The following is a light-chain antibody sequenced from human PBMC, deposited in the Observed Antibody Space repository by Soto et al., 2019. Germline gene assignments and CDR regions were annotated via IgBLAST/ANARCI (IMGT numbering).Light chain of an antibody. Sequence: QSVLTQPPSVYGAPGQRVTISCTGSSSNIGAGYDVHWYQQLPGTAPKLLIYGNSNRPSGVPDRFSGSKSGTSASLAIAGLQAEDEADYYCQAYESSLSGWVFGGGIKVTVL. CDR2: GNS. V-gene: IGLV1-40*01. CDR3: QAYESSLSGWV. J-gene: IGLJ3*02. CDR1: SSNIGAGYD.